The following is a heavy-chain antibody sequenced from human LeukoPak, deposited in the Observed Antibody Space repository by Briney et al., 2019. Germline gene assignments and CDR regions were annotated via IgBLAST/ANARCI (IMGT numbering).Heavy chain of an antibody. CDR2: INPTGGST. V-gene: IGHV1-46*01. D-gene: IGHD6-13*01. J-gene: IGHJ4*02. CDR3: AWSRGIAAAGTVY. CDR1: GYTFPSYF. Sequence: ASVKVSCKASGYTFPSYFMHWVRQAPGQGLEWVGIINPTGGSTTYAQKFQGRVTITADESTSTAYMELSSLRSEDTAVYYCAWSRGIAAAGTVYWGQGTLVTVSS.